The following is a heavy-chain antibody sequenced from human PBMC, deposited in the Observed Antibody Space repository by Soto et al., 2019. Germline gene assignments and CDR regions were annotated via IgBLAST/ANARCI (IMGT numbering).Heavy chain of an antibody. V-gene: IGHV1-8*02. D-gene: IGHD3-22*01. J-gene: IGHJ4*02. CDR3: ARGQYFYDSSGYDDY. CDR1: GYTFTTYD. Sequence: ASVKVSCKASGYTFTTYDINWVRQAAGQGLVWMGWMNPNSGNTGYAQKFQDRVTMTRDTSISTAYMELSDLRSEDTAVYYCARGQYFYDSSGYDDYWGQGTQVTVS. CDR2: MNPNSGNT.